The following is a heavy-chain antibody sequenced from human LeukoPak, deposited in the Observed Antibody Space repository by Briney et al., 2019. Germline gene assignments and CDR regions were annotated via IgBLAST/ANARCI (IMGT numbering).Heavy chain of an antibody. Sequence: KPSETLSLTCAVYGGSFSGYYWSWIRQPPGKGLEWTGEINHSGSTNYNPSLKGRVTISVDTSRNQFSLKLSSVTAADTAVYYCASQWFGELLGGDAFDIWGQGTMVTVSS. J-gene: IGHJ3*02. CDR3: ASQWFGELLGGDAFDI. CDR1: GGSFSGYY. D-gene: IGHD3-10*01. CDR2: INHSGST. V-gene: IGHV4-34*01.